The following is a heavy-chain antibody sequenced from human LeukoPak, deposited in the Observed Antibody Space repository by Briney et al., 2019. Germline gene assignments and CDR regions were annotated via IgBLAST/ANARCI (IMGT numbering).Heavy chain of an antibody. Sequence: ASVKVSCKASGYTFTSYGISWVRQAPGQGLEWMGRISAYNGNTNYAQKLQGRVTMTTDTSTSTAYMELRSLRSDDTAVYYCARDSRGYYDFWSGYRVGEDMDVWGKGTTVTVSS. D-gene: IGHD3-3*01. CDR3: ARDSRGYYDFWSGYRVGEDMDV. CDR2: ISAYNGNT. V-gene: IGHV1-18*01. J-gene: IGHJ6*03. CDR1: GYTFTSYG.